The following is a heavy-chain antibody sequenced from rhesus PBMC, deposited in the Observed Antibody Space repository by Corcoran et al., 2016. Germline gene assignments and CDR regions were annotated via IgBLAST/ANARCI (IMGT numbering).Heavy chain of an antibody. CDR3: ARGLGDY. J-gene: IGHJ4*01. Sequence: VQLQESGPGLVKPSETLSLTCAVPGGAISSSNWWSRFRQPPGKGLEGIGGIYSNTESTNYNPSLKNRVTISKDTSKNQFSLKLSSVTAADTAVYYCARGLGDYWGQGVLVTVSS. CDR2: IYSNTEST. CDR1: GGAISSSNW. V-gene: IGHV4S12*01. D-gene: IGHD3-3*01.